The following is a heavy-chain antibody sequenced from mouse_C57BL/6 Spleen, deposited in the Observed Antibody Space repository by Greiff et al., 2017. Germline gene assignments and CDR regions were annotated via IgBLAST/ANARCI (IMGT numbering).Heavy chain of an antibody. CDR1: GYTFTSYW. V-gene: IGHV1-55*01. Sequence: VQLQQSGAELVKPGASVKMSCKASGYTFTSYWITWVKQRPGQGLEWIGDIYPGSGSTNYNEKFKSKATLTVDTSSSTAYMQLSSLTSEDSAVYYCARSGYGSYYFDYWGQGTTLTVSS. CDR2: IYPGSGST. J-gene: IGHJ2*01. CDR3: ARSGYGSYYFDY. D-gene: IGHD1-1*01.